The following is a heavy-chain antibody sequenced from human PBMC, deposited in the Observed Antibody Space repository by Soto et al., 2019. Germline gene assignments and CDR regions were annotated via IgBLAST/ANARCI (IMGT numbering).Heavy chain of an antibody. J-gene: IGHJ6*02. CDR1: GFTFTSSA. CDR2: IVVGSGNT. D-gene: IGHD1-26*01. CDR3: AATHSGSYYYYYYYYGMDV. Sequence: ASVKVSCKASGFTFTSSAVQWVRQARGQRLEWIGWIVVGSGNTNYAQKFQERVTITRDMSTSTAYMELSSLRSEDTAVYYCAATHSGSYYYYYYYYGMDVWGQGTTVTVSS. V-gene: IGHV1-58*01.